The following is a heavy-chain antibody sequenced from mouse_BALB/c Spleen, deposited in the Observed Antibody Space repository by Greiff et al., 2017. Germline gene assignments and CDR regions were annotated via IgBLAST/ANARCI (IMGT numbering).Heavy chain of an antibody. Sequence: VQLKQSGAELVRPGASVKLSCTASGFNIKDYYMHWVKQRPEQGLEWIGWIDPENGDTEYAPKFQGKATMTADTSSNTAYLQLSSLTSEDTAVYYCNAGVYDYGVHWFAYGGQGTLVTVSA. CDR3: NAGVYDYGVHWFAY. J-gene: IGHJ3*01. D-gene: IGHD2-4*01. CDR2: IDPENGDT. V-gene: IGHV14-4*02. CDR1: GFNIKDYY.